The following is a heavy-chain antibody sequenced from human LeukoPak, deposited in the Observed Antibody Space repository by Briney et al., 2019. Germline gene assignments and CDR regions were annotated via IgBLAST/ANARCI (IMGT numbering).Heavy chain of an antibody. CDR1: GGSISSYY. Sequence: TSETLSLTCTVSGGSISSYYWSWIRQPPGKGLEWIGYIYYTGSTNYNPSLKSRVTISVDTSKNQFSLKLSSVTAADTAVYYCARGAVYYDSSGYFFDYWGQGTLVTVSS. CDR3: ARGAVYYDSSGYFFDY. CDR2: IYYTGST. D-gene: IGHD3-22*01. V-gene: IGHV4-59*12. J-gene: IGHJ4*02.